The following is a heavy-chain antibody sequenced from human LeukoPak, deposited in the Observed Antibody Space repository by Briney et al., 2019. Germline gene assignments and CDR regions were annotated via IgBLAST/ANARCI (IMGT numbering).Heavy chain of an antibody. V-gene: IGHV3-13*01. CDR3: VRGIGNYYDSGAANS. CDR2: IGSAGDT. Sequence: GGSLRLSCAASGFTLRRYDMHWVRQATGKGLEWVSAIGSAGDTYYPGSVKGRFTMSRDDAKSSLHLQMNSLRDGDTAVYYCVRGIGNYYDSGAANSWGQGTLVIVSS. J-gene: IGHJ4*02. CDR1: GFTLRRYD. D-gene: IGHD3-10*01.